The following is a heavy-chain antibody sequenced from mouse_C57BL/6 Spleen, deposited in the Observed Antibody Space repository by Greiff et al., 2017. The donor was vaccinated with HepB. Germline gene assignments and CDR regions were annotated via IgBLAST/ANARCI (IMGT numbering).Heavy chain of an antibody. Sequence: VQLQQSGPELVKPGASVKISCKASGYAFSSSWMNWVKQRPGKGLEWIGRIYPGDGDTNYNGKFKGKATLTADKASSTAYMQLSSLTSEDSAVYCCARSGYYGSSYRFAYWGQGTLVTVSA. CDR1: GYAFSSSW. J-gene: IGHJ3*01. CDR3: ARSGYYGSSYRFAY. CDR2: IYPGDGDT. D-gene: IGHD1-1*01. V-gene: IGHV1-82*01.